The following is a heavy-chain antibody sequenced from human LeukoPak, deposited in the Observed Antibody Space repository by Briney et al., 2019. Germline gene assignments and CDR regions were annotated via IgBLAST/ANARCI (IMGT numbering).Heavy chain of an antibody. CDR1: GGSISSGGYY. CDR2: IYYSGST. Sequence: PSETLSLTCTVSGGSISSGGYYWSWIRQHPGTGLEWIGYIYYSGSTYYNPSLKSRVTISVDTSKNQFSLKLSSVTAADTAVYYCAREMDYFYGSGSPWFDPWGQGTLVTVSS. CDR3: AREMDYFYGSGSPWFDP. V-gene: IGHV4-31*03. J-gene: IGHJ5*02. D-gene: IGHD3-10*01.